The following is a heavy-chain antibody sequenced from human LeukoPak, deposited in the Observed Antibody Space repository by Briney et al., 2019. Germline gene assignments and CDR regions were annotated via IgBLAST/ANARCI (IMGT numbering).Heavy chain of an antibody. D-gene: IGHD3-10*01. CDR3: ARDLPHGSGSYYIPHAFDI. CDR2: IKEDGSER. J-gene: IGHJ3*02. V-gene: IGHV3-7*01. CDR1: GFTFSSYW. Sequence: GGPLRLSCAASGFTFSSYWMSWVRDAPGKGQEWVSNIKEDGSERYYVDSVKGRFTISRDNAKNSLYLQMNSLRAEDTAVYSCARDLPHGSGSYYIPHAFDIWGQGTMVTVSS.